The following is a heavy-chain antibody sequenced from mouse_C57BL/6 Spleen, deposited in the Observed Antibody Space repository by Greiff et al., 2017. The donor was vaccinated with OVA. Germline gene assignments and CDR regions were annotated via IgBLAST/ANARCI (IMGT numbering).Heavy chain of an antibody. CDR1: GYTFTSYW. CDR2: INPSSGYT. D-gene: IGHD2-4*01. J-gene: IGHJ4*01. Sequence: VMLVESGAELAKPGASVKLSCKASGYTFTSYWMHWVKQRPGQGLEWIGYINPSSGYTKYNQKFKDKATLTADKSSSTAYMQLSSLTYEDSAVYYCARDIGNYDGAMDYWGQGTSVTVSS. CDR3: ARDIGNYDGAMDY. V-gene: IGHV1-7*01.